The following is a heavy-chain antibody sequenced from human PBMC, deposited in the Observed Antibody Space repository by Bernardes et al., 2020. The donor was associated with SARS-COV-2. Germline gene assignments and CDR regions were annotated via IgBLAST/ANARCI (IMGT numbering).Heavy chain of an antibody. CDR2: ISPDGRTT. J-gene: IGHJ4*02. CDR1: GFTFSSYW. V-gene: IGHV3-74*01. Sequence: GGSLRLSCAASGFTFSSYWMHWVRQAPGKGLLWVSRISPDGRTTTYADSVQGRFTISRDNARDTLFLQMNSLRDEDTAVYYCVRGPSDGHGRFEYWGQGTLGTVSS. CDR3: VRGPSDGHGRFEY.